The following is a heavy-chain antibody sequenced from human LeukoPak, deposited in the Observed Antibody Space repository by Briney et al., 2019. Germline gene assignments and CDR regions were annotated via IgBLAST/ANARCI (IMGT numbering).Heavy chain of an antibody. D-gene: IGHD3-22*01. Sequence: SETLSLTCTVSGGSISSRSYYWGWIRQPPGKGLEGFGRIYYSGSTYYNPSLKSRVTISVGTSKNQFSLKLSSVTAADTAVYYCARQELSATTIVVPDAFDIWGQGTMVTVSS. V-gene: IGHV4-39*01. CDR2: IYYSGST. CDR1: GGSISSRSYY. CDR3: ARQELSATTIVVPDAFDI. J-gene: IGHJ3*02.